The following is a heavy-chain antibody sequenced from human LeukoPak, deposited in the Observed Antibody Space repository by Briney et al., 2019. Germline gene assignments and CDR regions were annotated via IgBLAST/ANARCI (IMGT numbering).Heavy chain of an antibody. Sequence: PGASLQISCEGSGYRFATFWIAWVRQMPGKGLEWMGIIYPGDSDTRYSPSFQGQVTISADKSISTAYLQWSSLKASDTAMYYCARRPTTYYGLDVWGQGTAVIVSS. J-gene: IGHJ6*02. CDR1: GYRFATFW. D-gene: IGHD1-14*01. CDR2: IYPGDSDT. V-gene: IGHV5-51*01. CDR3: ARRPTTYYGLDV.